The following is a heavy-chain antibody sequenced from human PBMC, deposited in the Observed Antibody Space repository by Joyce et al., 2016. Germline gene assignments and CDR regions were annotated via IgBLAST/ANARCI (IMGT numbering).Heavy chain of an antibody. CDR2: TSYNGNKR. J-gene: IGHJ4*02. D-gene: IGHD1/OR15-1a*01. CDR1: GFSFSASA. Sequence: QVQLVASVGGVVQPGMSRRLSCAASGFSFSASAMHWVRQGPGKGLEWGAVTSYNGNKRVYADSVKGRFTISRDNSKNTLYLQMNSLRAEDTALYYCVRAPNNAWHNFDYWGQGALVTVSS. CDR3: VRAPNNAWHNFDY. V-gene: IGHV3-30*04.